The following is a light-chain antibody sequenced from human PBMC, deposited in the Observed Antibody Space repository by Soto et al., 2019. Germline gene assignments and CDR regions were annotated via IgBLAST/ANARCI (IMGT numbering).Light chain of an antibody. Sequence: QWPTPLTQSPDSRATSSCRASQSISSYLNWYQQKPGKAPKLLIYAASSLQSGVPSRFSGSGSGTDFTLTISSLQPEDFATYYCQQSYSTPLTFGGGSKVDIK. CDR3: QQSYSTPLT. J-gene: IGKJ4*01. CDR2: AAS. CDR1: QSISSY. V-gene: IGKV1-39*01.